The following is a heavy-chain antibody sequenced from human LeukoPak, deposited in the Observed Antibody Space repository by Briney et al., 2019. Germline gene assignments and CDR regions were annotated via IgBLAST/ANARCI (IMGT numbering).Heavy chain of an antibody. CDR3: GRWKDY. D-gene: IGHD1-1*01. V-gene: IGHV4-59*01. CDR1: GGSISSYY. J-gene: IGHJ4*02. CDR2: IYYSGSA. Sequence: SETLSLTCTVSGGSISSYYWSWIRQAPGKGLEWIGHIYYSGSANYNPSLKSRVTISVDTPKNQFSLKLSSVTAADTAVYYCGRWKDYWGQGTLVTVSS.